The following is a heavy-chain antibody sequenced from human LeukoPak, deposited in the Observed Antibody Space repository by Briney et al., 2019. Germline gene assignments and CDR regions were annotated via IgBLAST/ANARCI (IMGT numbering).Heavy chain of an antibody. CDR3: ARHLCGGGCYRFDY. CDR1: GGSISSYY. V-gene: IGHV4-59*08. D-gene: IGHD2-21*02. Sequence: SETLSLTCAVSGGSISSYYWSWIRQPPGKGLEWIGYIYYSGSTDYNPSLKSRVTISVDTSKNQFSLKLSSVTAADTAVYYCARHLCGGGCYRFDYWGQGTLVTVSS. CDR2: IYYSGST. J-gene: IGHJ4*02.